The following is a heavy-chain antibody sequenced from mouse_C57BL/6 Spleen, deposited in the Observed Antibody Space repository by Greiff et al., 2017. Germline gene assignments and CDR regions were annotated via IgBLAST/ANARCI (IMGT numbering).Heavy chain of an antibody. D-gene: IGHD2-4*01. Sequence: QVQLQQPGAELVRPGSSVKLSCKASGYTFTSYWMHWVKQRPIQGLEWIGNIDPSDSETHYNQKFKDKATLTVDKSSSTAYMQLSSLTSEDSAVYYCARGEDYDGNYFDYGGQGTTLTVSS. CDR1: GYTFTSYW. V-gene: IGHV1-52*01. CDR3: ARGEDYDGNYFDY. CDR2: IDPSDSET. J-gene: IGHJ2*01.